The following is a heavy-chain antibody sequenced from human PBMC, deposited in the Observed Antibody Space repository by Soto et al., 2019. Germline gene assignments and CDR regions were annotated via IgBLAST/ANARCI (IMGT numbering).Heavy chain of an antibody. V-gene: IGHV3-21*01. Sequence: GGSLRLSCAASGFTFSIYSMNWVRQAPGKGLEWVSSISSSSSYIYYADSVKGRFTISRDNAKNSLYLQMNSLRAEDTAVYYCARVIFPYYYYYMDVWGKGTTVTVSS. J-gene: IGHJ6*03. CDR3: ARVIFPYYYYYMDV. CDR2: ISSSSSYI. CDR1: GFTFSIYS.